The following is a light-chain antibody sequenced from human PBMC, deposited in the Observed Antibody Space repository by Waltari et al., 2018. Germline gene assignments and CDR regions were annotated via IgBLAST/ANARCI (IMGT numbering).Light chain of an antibody. Sequence: QSVLTQPPSTSGTPGQRVTISCSGSTSNIGTNTVTWYQLLPGTAPTTVIFANYHRPAGVPDRFSAYKSGTSASLVISELQSEDEADYFCATWDDSLSGRVFGRGTKVTVL. J-gene: IGLJ6*01. CDR3: ATWDDSLSGRV. CDR1: TSNIGTNT. V-gene: IGLV1-44*01. CDR2: ANY.